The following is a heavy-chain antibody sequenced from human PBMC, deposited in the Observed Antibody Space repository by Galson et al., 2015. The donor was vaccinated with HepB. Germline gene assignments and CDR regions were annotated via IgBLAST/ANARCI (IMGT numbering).Heavy chain of an antibody. Sequence: SLRLSCAASGFTFSDYYMNWIRQAPGKGLEWISYISSSSIYTHYADSVKGRFTISRDNAKNSLYLHMNSLRAEDTAVYYCARDRGDGGDSSWNPLDYWGQGTLVTVSS. CDR3: ARDRGDGGDSSWNPLDY. CDR2: ISSSSIYT. V-gene: IGHV3-11*06. CDR1: GFTFSDYY. J-gene: IGHJ4*02. D-gene: IGHD6-13*01.